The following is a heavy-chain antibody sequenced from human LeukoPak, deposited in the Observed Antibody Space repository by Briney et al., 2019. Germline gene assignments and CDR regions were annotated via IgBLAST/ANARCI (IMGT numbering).Heavy chain of an antibody. V-gene: IGHV4-34*01. D-gene: IGHD5-18*01. Sequence: SETLSLTCAVYGGSFSNYYWNWIRQPPGKGLEWIGEINHSGTTNYNPSLKSRLTISVDTSKNQFSLKLTSVTAADTAVYYCARDEAETAYWGQGTLVTVSS. CDR2: INHSGTT. J-gene: IGHJ4*02. CDR3: ARDEAETAY. CDR1: GGSFSNYY.